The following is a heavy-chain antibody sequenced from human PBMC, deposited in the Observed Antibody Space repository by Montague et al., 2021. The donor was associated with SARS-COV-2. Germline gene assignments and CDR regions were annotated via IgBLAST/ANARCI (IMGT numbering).Heavy chain of an antibody. V-gene: IGHV4-39*01. J-gene: IGHJ3*01. D-gene: IGHD3-9*01. CDR1: GDSVSSGTYY. Sequence: SETLSLTCTVSGDSVSSGTYYWGWIRQPPGKGLEWIGSIYYSGKSDYNPSLKSRATIFVDTSKNQFSLQLSSVTAADTAVYYCARLQPYYDLLTGNPFDVWGQGTMVTVSS. CDR2: IYYSGKS. CDR3: ARLQPYYDLLTGNPFDV.